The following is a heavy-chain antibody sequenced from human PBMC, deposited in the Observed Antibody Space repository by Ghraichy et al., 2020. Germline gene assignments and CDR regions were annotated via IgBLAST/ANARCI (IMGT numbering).Heavy chain of an antibody. CDR1: GGSISSSSYY. D-gene: IGHD1-26*01. CDR3: ARHAPSGSYLPTDAFDI. V-gene: IGHV4-39*01. J-gene: IGHJ3*02. Sequence: SETLSLTCTVSGGSISSSSYYWGWIRQPPGKGLEWIGSIYYSGSTYYNPSLKSRVTISVDTSKNQFSLKLSSVTAADTAVYYCARHAPSGSYLPTDAFDIWGQGTMVTVSS. CDR2: IYYSGST.